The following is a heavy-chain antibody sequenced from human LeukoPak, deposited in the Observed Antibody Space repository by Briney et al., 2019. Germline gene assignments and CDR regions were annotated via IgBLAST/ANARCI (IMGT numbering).Heavy chain of an antibody. CDR3: ARDHKPYCSSTSCYLWGPYYYYYYGMDV. V-gene: IGHV7-4-1*01. D-gene: IGHD2-2*01. CDR2: INTNTGNP. Sequence: ASVKVSCKASGYTFTSYAMNWVRQAPGQGLEWMGWINTNTGNPTYAQGFTGRFVFSLDTSVSTAYLQIYSLKAEDTAVYYCARDHKPYCSSTSCYLWGPYYYYYYGMDVWGQGTTVTVSS. CDR1: GYTFTSYA. J-gene: IGHJ6*02.